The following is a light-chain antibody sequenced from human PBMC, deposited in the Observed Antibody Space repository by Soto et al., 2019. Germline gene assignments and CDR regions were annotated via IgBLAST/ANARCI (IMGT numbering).Light chain of an antibody. Sequence: DIEMTQSPSTLSASVGDRVTITCRASQTISNFLAWYQQRPGKAPKLLIYKASSLESGVPSRFSGSGSGTDFTLTISSLQPDDFATYFCQQFNSYPWTFGQGTKVEIK. CDR1: QTISNF. CDR3: QQFNSYPWT. V-gene: IGKV1-5*03. J-gene: IGKJ1*01. CDR2: KAS.